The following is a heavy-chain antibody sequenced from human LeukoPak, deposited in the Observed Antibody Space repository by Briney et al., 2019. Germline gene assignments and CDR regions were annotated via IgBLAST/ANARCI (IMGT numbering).Heavy chain of an antibody. Sequence: GGSLRLSCAASGFTFSSYWMSWVRQAPGKGLEWVANIKQDGSEKYYVDSVKGQFTISRDNAKNSLYLQMNSLRVEDTAVYYCARDQRHDAFDIWGQGTMVTVSS. CDR3: ARDQRHDAFDI. CDR2: IKQDGSEK. V-gene: IGHV3-7*01. J-gene: IGHJ3*02. CDR1: GFTFSSYW.